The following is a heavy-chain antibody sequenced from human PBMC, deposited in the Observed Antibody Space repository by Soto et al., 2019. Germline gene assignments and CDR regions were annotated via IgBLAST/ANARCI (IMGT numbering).Heavy chain of an antibody. D-gene: IGHD3-3*01. CDR3: ARDPGYYDFWSGLGRYYYYMDV. Sequence: SETLSLTCTVSGGSISRYYWSWILQPPGKGLEWIGYIYYSGSTNYNPSPKSRVTISVDTSKNQFSLKLSSVTAADTAVYYCARDPGYYDFWSGLGRYYYYMDVWGKGTMVTVSS. V-gene: IGHV4-59*01. CDR1: GGSISRYY. CDR2: IYYSGST. J-gene: IGHJ6*03.